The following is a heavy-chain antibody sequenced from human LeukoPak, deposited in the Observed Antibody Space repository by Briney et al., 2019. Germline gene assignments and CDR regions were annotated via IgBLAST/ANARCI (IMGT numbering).Heavy chain of an antibody. CDR3: TRLPSYCGGDCYPYSIDY. CDR2: IYYSGST. CDR1: GASIRSSIYY. D-gene: IGHD2-21*02. V-gene: IGHV4-39*01. J-gene: IGHJ4*02. Sequence: SETLSLTCTVSGASIRSSIYYWGWLRQPPGKGLERIGSIYYSGSTYYHPSLKSRVTIPVDTSNNQLSLKLSPVTAADTAVCYCTRLPSYCGGDCYPYSIDYWGQGTLVTVSS.